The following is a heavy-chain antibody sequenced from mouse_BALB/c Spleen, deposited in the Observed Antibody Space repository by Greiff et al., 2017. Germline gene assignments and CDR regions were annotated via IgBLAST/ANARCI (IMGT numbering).Heavy chain of an antibody. CDR2: ISYSGST. Sequence: EVKLVESGPGLVKPSQSLSLTCTVTGYSITSDYAWNWIRRLPGNILEWMGYISYSGSTSYNPSLKSRISITRDTTKNQFFLQLNSVTTEDTATYYCARHRAMDYWGQGTSVTVSS. CDR3: ARHRAMDY. V-gene: IGHV3-2*02. J-gene: IGHJ4*01. CDR1: GYSITSDYA.